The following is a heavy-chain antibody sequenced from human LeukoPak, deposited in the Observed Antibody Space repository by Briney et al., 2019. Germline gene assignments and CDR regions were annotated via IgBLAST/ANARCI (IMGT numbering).Heavy chain of an antibody. CDR3: ATSTVTHTRDP. CDR1: EYTSSDFY. Sequence: SVKVSCQASEYTSSDFYLNWVRQAPGQGLEWMGWINPYTGATIYAQNFQGRVTMAWDASIGTGYVELTRLTSDDTALYYCATSTVTHTRDPWGQGTLVTVSS. J-gene: IGHJ5*02. D-gene: IGHD1-1*01. CDR2: INPYTGAT. V-gene: IGHV1-2*02.